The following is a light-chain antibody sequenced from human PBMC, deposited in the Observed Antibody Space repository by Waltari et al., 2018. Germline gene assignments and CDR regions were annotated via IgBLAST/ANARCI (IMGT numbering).Light chain of an antibody. CDR3: LMYMGSGIWV. CDR1: SGSVSSTSY. Sequence: QTVLTQEPSLSVSPGGTVTLTCALSSGSVSSTSYATWYQQTPGQTPRPLVYKGNGRSSGVPDRFSGSILGNKAALTITGAQADDESDYYCLMYMGSGIWVFGGGTKLTVL. J-gene: IGLJ3*02. V-gene: IGLV8-61*01. CDR2: KGN.